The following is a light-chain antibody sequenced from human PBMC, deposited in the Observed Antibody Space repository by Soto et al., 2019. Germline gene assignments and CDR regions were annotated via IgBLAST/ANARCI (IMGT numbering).Light chain of an antibody. V-gene: IGKV3-20*01. Sequence: EIVLTQSSGTLSWSPGERATLSCMASQSVSSSYLAWYQQKPGQAPRLLIYGASSRATGIPDRFRGSGSGTDFTLTISRLEPEDFAVYFCQVYGSSSKKFGQGTKVDIK. CDR2: GAS. J-gene: IGKJ1*01. CDR1: QSVSSSY. CDR3: QVYGSSSKK.